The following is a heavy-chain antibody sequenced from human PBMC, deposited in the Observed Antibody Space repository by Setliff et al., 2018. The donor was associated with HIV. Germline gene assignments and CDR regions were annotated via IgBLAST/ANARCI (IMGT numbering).Heavy chain of an antibody. V-gene: IGHV4-38-2*02. CDR3: AQGSRQLTIFGVVFNTNYYFMDV. CDR2: LYYDGNT. D-gene: IGHD3-3*01. J-gene: IGHJ6*03. Sequence: SETLSLTCTVSAYSVRNGYYWGWIRQSPGKGLVWIGTLYYDGNTYYNPSLKSLVTMSVDTSKNQFSLNLNSVTAADTAVYYCAQGSRQLTIFGVVFNTNYYFMDVWGKGTAVTVSS. CDR1: AYSVRNGYY.